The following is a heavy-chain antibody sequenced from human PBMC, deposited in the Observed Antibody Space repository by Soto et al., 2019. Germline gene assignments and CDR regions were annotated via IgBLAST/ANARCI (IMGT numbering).Heavy chain of an antibody. D-gene: IGHD4-4*01. CDR1: GGSFSGYY. CDR2: INHSGST. Sequence: SETLSLTCTVYGGSFSGYYWSWIRQTPGKGLEWIGEINHSGSTNYNPSLKSRVTIALDTSKNQFSLNLSSVTAADTAVYYCARGDPYNHYPLTFDYWGKGTLVTVSS. V-gene: IGHV4-34*01. J-gene: IGHJ4*02. CDR3: ARGDPYNHYPLTFDY.